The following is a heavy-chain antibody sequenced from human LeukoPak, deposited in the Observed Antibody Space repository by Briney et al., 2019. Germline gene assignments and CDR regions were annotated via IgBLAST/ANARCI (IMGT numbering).Heavy chain of an antibody. J-gene: IGHJ3*02. V-gene: IGHV4-59*08. D-gene: IGHD6-19*01. CDR3: ARHRLDSSGWSEVFDI. Sequence: SETLSLTCTVSGGSISSYYWSWIRQPPGKGLEWIGYFYSSGSTNYNPSLKSQVTISVDTSKNQFSLKLSSVTAADTAVYYYARHRLDSSGWSEVFDIWGQGTMVTVSS. CDR1: GGSISSYY. CDR2: FYSSGST.